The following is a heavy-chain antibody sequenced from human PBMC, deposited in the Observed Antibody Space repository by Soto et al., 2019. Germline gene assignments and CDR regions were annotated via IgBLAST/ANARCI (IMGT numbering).Heavy chain of an antibody. CDR1: GYNFTGHS. J-gene: IGHJ3*01. Sequence: ASPTVFSPPTGYNFTGHSLRWQPAVVECVLAWLGWINPTRCDTYLAQRFQGRVTMKRDTSIETAYMELRGLTSDDTAEYYCAKGGAIVAAGTRVYVFNALDVWGQGTTVTVSS. V-gene: IGHV1-2*02. CDR2: INPTRCDT. CDR3: AKGGAIVAAGTRVYVFNALDV. D-gene: IGHD1-26*01.